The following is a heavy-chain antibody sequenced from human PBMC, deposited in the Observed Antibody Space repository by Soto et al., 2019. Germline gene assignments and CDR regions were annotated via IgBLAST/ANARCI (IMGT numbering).Heavy chain of an antibody. D-gene: IGHD3-3*01. Sequence: EVQLLESGGGLVQPGGYLRLSCAASGFTFSSYAMSWVRQAPGKGLEWVSAISGSGGSTYYADSVKGRFTISRDTSKNTLYLRMNSLRAEDTAVYYCAKIPITIFGVVIIPYYYYMDVWGKGTTVTVSS. V-gene: IGHV3-23*01. CDR2: ISGSGGST. J-gene: IGHJ6*03. CDR1: GFTFSSYA. CDR3: AKIPITIFGVVIIPYYYYMDV.